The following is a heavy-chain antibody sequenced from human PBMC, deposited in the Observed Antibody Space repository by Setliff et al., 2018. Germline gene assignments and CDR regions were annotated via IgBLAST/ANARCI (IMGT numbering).Heavy chain of an antibody. CDR2: IFYNGMA. CDR1: GASISSDGYY. J-gene: IGHJ4*02. V-gene: IGHV4-39*01. Sequence: PSETLSLTCSVSGASISSDGYYWGWIRQSPGTGLEWIGSIFYNGMAYYNPSLKSRVTMSVDTSKNQFSLNLTSVTAADTAVYYCARASVVHAIAVGYWGQGTLVTVSS. CDR3: ARASVVHAIAVGY. D-gene: IGHD2-15*01.